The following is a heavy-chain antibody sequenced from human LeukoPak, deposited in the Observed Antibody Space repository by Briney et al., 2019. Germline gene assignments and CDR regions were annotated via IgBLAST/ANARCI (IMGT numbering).Heavy chain of an antibody. CDR1: GFTFDDYA. CDR2: ISWNSGSI. CDR3: AKDVKLYYYYMDV. J-gene: IGHJ6*03. V-gene: IGHV3-9*01. Sequence: GGSLRLSCAASGFTFDDYATHWVRQAPGKGLEWVSGISWNSGSIGYADSVKGRFTISRDNAKNSLYLQMNSLRAEDTALYYCAKDVKLYYYYMDVWGKGITVTVSS.